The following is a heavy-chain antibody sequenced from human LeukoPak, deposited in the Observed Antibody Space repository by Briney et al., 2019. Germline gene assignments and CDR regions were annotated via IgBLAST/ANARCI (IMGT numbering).Heavy chain of an antibody. CDR1: GFTFSSYA. CDR2: ISGSGGST. Sequence: GGSLRLSCAASGFTFSSYAMSWVRQASGKGLEWVSAISGSGGSTYYADSVKGRFTISRDNSKNTLYLQMDSLRAEDTAVYYCAKSLTYYDFWSGSPFDYWGQGTLVTVSS. CDR3: AKSLTYYDFWSGSPFDY. V-gene: IGHV3-23*01. J-gene: IGHJ4*02. D-gene: IGHD3-3*01.